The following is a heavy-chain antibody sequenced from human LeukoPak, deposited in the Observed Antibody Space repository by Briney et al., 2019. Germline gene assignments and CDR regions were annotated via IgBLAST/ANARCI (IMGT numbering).Heavy chain of an antibody. CDR3: AKGSHYYDSSGYYYPFWY. J-gene: IGHJ4*02. CDR2: TSGSGGST. Sequence: GGSLRLSCAASGFTFSSYAMSWVRQAPGKGLEWVSATSGSGGSTYYADSVKGRFTISRDNSKNTLYLQMNSLRAEDTAVYYFAKGSHYYDSSGYYYPFWYWGQGTLVTVSS. D-gene: IGHD3-22*01. V-gene: IGHV3-23*01. CDR1: GFTFSSYA.